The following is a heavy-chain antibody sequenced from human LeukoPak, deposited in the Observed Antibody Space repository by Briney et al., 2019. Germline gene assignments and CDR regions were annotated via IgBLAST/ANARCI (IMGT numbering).Heavy chain of an antibody. V-gene: IGHV3-74*01. D-gene: IGHD4-17*01. CDR1: GFTFSSYW. CDR3: ARESATVTTAEYFDY. J-gene: IGHJ4*02. CDR2: ISTDGSST. Sequence: GGSLRLSCAASGFTFSSYWMHWVRQAPGKGLVWVSRISTDGSSTTYADSVKGRFTISRDNAKNTLYLQMNSLRAEDTAVYYCARESATVTTAEYFDYWGQGTLVTVPS.